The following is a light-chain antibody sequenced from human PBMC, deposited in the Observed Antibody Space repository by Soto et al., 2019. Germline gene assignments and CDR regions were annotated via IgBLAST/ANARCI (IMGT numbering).Light chain of an antibody. Sequence: IVLTQSPGALSLSLGERATLSCRASQSVSRTYLVWYQQKRGQAPRLLIHGTSNRATGTPDRFSGSGPGTDFTLTISRLEPEDLAVYYCQQYAGSPRTFGQGTKVDIK. CDR1: QSVSRTY. CDR3: QQYAGSPRT. CDR2: GTS. J-gene: IGKJ1*01. V-gene: IGKV3-20*01.